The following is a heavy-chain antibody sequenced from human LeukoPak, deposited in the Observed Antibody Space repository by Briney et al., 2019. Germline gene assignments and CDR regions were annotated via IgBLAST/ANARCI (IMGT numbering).Heavy chain of an antibody. CDR3: TTDLNSGSYYVXXLFDY. CDR1: GFTFSNAW. V-gene: IGHV3-15*01. Sequence: GGSLRLSCAASGFTFSNAWMSWVRLAPGKGLEWVGRIKSKTDGGTTDYAAPVKGRFTISRDDSKNTLYLQMNSLKTEDTAVYYCTTDLNSGSYYVXXLFDYWGQGTLVTVSS. J-gene: IGHJ4*02. D-gene: IGHD1-26*01. CDR2: IKSKTDGGTT.